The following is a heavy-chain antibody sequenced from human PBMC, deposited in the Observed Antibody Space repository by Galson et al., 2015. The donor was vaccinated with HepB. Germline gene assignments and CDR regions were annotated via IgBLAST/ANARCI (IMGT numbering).Heavy chain of an antibody. CDR2: IDRSSDTI. J-gene: IGHJ4*02. CDR1: EFSFSSHS. CDR3: AREYGQRVNFDC. V-gene: IGHV3-48*01. Sequence: SLRLSCAACEFSFSSHSMNWDRQAPGKGLEWISYIDRSSDTIYYADSVKGRFTVSRDNAKNSLYLQMNSLRVEDTAVYYCAREYGQRVNFDCWGQGTLVTVSS. D-gene: IGHD3-10*01.